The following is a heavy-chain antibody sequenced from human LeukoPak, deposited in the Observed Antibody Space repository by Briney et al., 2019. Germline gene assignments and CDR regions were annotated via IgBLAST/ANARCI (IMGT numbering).Heavy chain of an antibody. J-gene: IGHJ4*02. V-gene: IGHV1-69*13. CDR3: ARAKSGSLGAYFDY. CDR2: IIPMFGTP. CDR1: GGTVRNYA. D-gene: IGHD1-26*01. Sequence: ASVKVSCKASGGTVRNYAISWVRQAPGQGFEWMGEIIPMFGTPNYAQNFQGRVTITADDSTSTAYMELSSLRSEDTAVYYCARAKSGSLGAYFDYWGQGTLVTVSS.